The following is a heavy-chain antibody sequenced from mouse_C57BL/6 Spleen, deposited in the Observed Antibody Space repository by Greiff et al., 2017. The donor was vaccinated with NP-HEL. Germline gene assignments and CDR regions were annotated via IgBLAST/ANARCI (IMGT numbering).Heavy chain of an antibody. J-gene: IGHJ4*01. CDR1: GYTFTSYW. CDR2: IYPGNSDT. D-gene: IGHD2-1*01. CDR3: TRNLLQYYAMDY. V-gene: IGHV1-5*01. Sequence: VQLQQSGTVLARPGASVKMSCKTSGYTFTSYWMHWVKQRPGQGLEWIGAIYPGNSDTSYNQKFKGKAKLTAVTSASTAYMELSSLTSEDSAVYYCTRNLLQYYAMDYWGQGTSVTVSS.